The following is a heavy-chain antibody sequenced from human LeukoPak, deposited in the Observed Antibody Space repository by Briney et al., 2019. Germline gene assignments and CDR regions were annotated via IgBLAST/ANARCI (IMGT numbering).Heavy chain of an antibody. J-gene: IGHJ2*01. Sequence: GGSLRLSCAASGFTFSSYWMHWVRQAPGKGLVRVSHINNDGGSITYADSVKGRFTIPRDNAKNTVFLQMNSLRAEDTAVYYCARVGTNWYFDLWGRGALVTVSS. D-gene: IGHD3-10*01. V-gene: IGHV3-74*01. CDR3: ARVGTNWYFDL. CDR1: GFTFSSYW. CDR2: INNDGGSI.